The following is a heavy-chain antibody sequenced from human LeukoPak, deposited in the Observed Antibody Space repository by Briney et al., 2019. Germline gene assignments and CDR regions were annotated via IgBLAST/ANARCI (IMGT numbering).Heavy chain of an antibody. CDR2: ISYDGRNK. D-gene: IGHD6-13*01. CDR1: GVTFSSNT. V-gene: IGHV3-30*04. Sequence: PGGSLRLSCAASGVTFSSNTMHWVRLAPGKGLEWVALISYDGRNKYYADSVKGRFTISRDNSKNTLYLQMNSLRAEDTAVYYCARDLTPSRYSSSWNRFDYWGQGTLVTVSS. CDR3: ARDLTPSRYSSSWNRFDY. J-gene: IGHJ4*02.